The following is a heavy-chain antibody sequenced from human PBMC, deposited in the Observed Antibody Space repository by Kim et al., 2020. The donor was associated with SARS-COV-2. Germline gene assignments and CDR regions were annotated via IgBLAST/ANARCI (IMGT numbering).Heavy chain of an antibody. CDR2: IWFDGSKM. CDR3: ARDLLGSIDY. J-gene: IGHJ4*02. V-gene: IGHV3-33*01. CDR1: GFTLSTFV. Sequence: GGSLRLSCVASGFTLSTFVMHWVRQAPGKGLESVALIWFDGSKMYHADSVKGRFTISRDNSKNTLFLQLNSLRAEDTGVYYCARDLLGSIDYWGQGTLVT. D-gene: IGHD1-1*01.